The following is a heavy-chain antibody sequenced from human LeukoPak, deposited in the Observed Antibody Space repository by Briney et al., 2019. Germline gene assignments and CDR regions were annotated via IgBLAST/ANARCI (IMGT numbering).Heavy chain of an antibody. J-gene: IGHJ4*02. V-gene: IGHV5-51*01. CDR1: GYSFPSYW. CDR2: IYPGDSDT. Sequence: GESLKISCKGSGYSFPSYWIAWVRQMPGKGLEWMGIIYPGDSDTTYSPSFQGQVTISADKSISTAYLQWSSLKASETAIYYCARRLKNSRGIDYWGQGTLVTVSS. D-gene: IGHD2/OR15-2a*01. CDR3: ARRLKNSRGIDY.